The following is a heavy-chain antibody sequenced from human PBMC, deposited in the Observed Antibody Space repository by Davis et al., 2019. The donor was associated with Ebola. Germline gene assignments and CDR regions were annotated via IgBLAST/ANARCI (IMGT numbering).Heavy chain of an antibody. J-gene: IGHJ5*02. D-gene: IGHD2-2*01. V-gene: IGHV1-3*01. CDR2: INAGNGNT. CDR3: ARAAEVVPAATRLNWFDP. Sequence: ASVKVSCKASGYTFTSYAMHWVRQAPGQRLEWMGWINAGNGNTKYSQKFQGRVTITRDTSASTAYMELSSLRSEDTAVYYCARAAEVVPAATRLNWFDPWGQGTLVTVSS. CDR1: GYTFTSYA.